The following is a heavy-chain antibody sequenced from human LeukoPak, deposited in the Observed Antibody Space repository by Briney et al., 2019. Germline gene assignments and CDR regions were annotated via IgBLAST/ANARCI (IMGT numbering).Heavy chain of an antibody. D-gene: IGHD3-22*01. CDR2: INPNSGGT. CDR1: GYTFTGYY. V-gene: IGHV1-2*06. CDR3: ARAGYYYDSSGYYYVGVDY. J-gene: IGHJ4*02. Sequence: GASVKVSCKASGYTFTGYYMHWVRQAPGQGLEWMGRINPNSGGTNYAQKFKGRVTMTRDTSISTAYMELSRLRSDDTAVYYCARAGYYYDSSGYYYVGVDYWGQGTLVTVSS.